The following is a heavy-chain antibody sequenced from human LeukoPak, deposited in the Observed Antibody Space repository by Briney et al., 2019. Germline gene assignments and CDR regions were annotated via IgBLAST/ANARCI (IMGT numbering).Heavy chain of an antibody. CDR3: AKLFDSGTYNNFFHY. CDR2: IDSSSSYI. Sequence: GGSLRLSCEVSGFTFSAYTMNWVRQAPGKGLDWVSSIDSSSSYIDYADSVKGRFTTSRNNSKNTLYLQMNSLRPEDTAIYYCAKLFDSGTYNNFFHYWGQGTLVTVSS. V-gene: IGHV3-21*04. CDR1: GFTFSAYT. J-gene: IGHJ4*02. D-gene: IGHD3-10*01.